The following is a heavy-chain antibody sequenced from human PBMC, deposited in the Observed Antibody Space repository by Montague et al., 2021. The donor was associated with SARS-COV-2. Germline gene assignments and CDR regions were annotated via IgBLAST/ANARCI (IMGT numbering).Heavy chain of an antibody. CDR1: GGSFSGYY. D-gene: IGHD4-23*01. Sequence: SETLSLTCAVYGGSFSGYYCPWIRQSPGKGLESIAEINHSGTTNYNFNPSLRSRVTISVDTSKSQFSLKLSSVTAADTGVYYCARWDPQTLTLIGLRGKSAIDYWGQGTLVTVAS. CDR3: ARWDPQTLTLIGLRGKSAIDY. J-gene: IGHJ4*02. CDR2: INHSGTT. V-gene: IGHV4-34*01.